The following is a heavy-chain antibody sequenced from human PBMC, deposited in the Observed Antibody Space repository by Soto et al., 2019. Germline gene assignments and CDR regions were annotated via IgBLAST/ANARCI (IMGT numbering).Heavy chain of an antibody. V-gene: IGHV3-7*05. Sequence: GGSLRLSCGASGFTFSSYWMSWVRQTPGKGLEWVASIKRDGSEKYYVDSVKGRFTISRDNAKDSLFLQMNSLRAEDAAVYYCSKFGVQLSGPNPFDNWGQGTLVTVSS. J-gene: IGHJ4*02. CDR3: SKFGVQLSGPNPFDN. D-gene: IGHD1-1*01. CDR1: GFTFSSYW. CDR2: IKRDGSEK.